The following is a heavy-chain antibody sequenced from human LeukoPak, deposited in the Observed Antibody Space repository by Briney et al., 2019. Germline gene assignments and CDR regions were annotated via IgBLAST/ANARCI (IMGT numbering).Heavy chain of an antibody. D-gene: IGHD5-18*01. V-gene: IGHV3-7*01. CDR2: IKQDGSEK. CDR1: GFTFSSYW. CDR3: ARDRRGYSYGYSRRGMDV. J-gene: IGHJ6*02. Sequence: PGGSLRLSCAASGFTFSSYWMSWVRQAPGKGLEWVANIKQDGSEKYYVDSVKGRFTISRDNAKNSLYLQMNSLRADDTAVYYCARDRRGYSYGYSRRGMDVWGQGTTVTVSS.